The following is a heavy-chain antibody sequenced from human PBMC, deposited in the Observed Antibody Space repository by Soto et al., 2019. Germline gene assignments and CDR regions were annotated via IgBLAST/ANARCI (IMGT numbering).Heavy chain of an antibody. V-gene: IGHV4-39*01. D-gene: IGHD2-2*01. Sequence: PSETLSLTCTVSGDSISGYSWGWIRQPPGEGLEWIGTFHYSESTYYNPSLESRVTISVDTSKNQFSLKVTSVTVADTAVYYCARLGGYCSSTSCYGYYGMDVWGQGTTVTVSS. CDR2: FHYSEST. CDR3: ARLGGYCSSTSCYGYYGMDV. J-gene: IGHJ6*02. CDR1: GDSISGYS.